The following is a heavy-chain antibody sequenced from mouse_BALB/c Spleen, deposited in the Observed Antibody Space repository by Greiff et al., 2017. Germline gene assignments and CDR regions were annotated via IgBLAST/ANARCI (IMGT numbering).Heavy chain of an antibody. D-gene: IGHD2-14*01. CDR2: IYPGSGST. CDR1: GYTFTSYW. Sequence: LQQPGSELVRPGASVKLSCKASGYTFTSYWMHWVKQRPGQGLEWIGNIYPGSGSTNYDEKFKSKATLTVDTSSSTAYMQLSSLTSEDSAVYYCTRSHRYDSMDYWGQGTSVTVAS. J-gene: IGHJ4*01. V-gene: IGHV1S22*01. CDR3: TRSHRYDSMDY.